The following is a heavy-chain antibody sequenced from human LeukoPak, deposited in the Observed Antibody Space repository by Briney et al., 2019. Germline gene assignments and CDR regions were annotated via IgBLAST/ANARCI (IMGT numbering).Heavy chain of an antibody. D-gene: IGHD3-9*01. CDR3: ARDTYYDILTGYYTFDY. J-gene: IGHJ4*02. Sequence: SETLSLTCTVSGGSISSSSYYWGWIRQPPGKGLEWIGSIYYSGSTYYNPSLKSRVTISVDTSKNQFSLKLSSVTAADTAVHYCARDTYYDILTGYYTFDYWGQGTLVTVSS. V-gene: IGHV4-39*02. CDR1: GGSISSSSYY. CDR2: IYYSGST.